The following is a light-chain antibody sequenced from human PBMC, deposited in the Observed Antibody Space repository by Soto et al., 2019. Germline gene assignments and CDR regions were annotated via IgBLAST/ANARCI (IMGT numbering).Light chain of an antibody. J-gene: IGKJ4*01. Sequence: DIQINQSPCARAPPAGHRVTITCRASQGISDYLAWYQQKPGRVPKVLIYAASTLQSGVPSRFSGSGSGTDFTLTISSLQPEDVATYYCQKYNSAPLTFGGGTKVDIK. CDR1: QGISDY. CDR2: AAS. CDR3: QKYNSAPLT. V-gene: IGKV1-27*01.